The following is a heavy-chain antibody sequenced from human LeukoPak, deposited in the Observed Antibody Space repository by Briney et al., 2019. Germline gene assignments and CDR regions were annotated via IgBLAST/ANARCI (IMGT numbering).Heavy chain of an antibody. Sequence: ASVKVSCKASGYTFTSYYMHWVRQAPGQGLEWMGIINPSGGSTSYAQKFQGRVTMTRDTSTSTVYMELSSLRSEDTAVYYCARGEGDYYGSGSYYPFDYWGQGTLVTVSS. J-gene: IGHJ4*02. CDR2: INPSGGST. V-gene: IGHV1-46*01. CDR1: GYTFTSYY. CDR3: ARGEGDYYGSGSYYPFDY. D-gene: IGHD3-10*01.